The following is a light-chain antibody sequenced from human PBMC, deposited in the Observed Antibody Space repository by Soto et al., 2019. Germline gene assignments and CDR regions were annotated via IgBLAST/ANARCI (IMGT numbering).Light chain of an antibody. Sequence: EIVLTQSPGTLSLSPGERATLSCRASQTVSSSYLAWYQQKPGQAPRLLIYGASSRATGIPDRFSGGGSGTDFTLTISRLEPEDFAVYYCHQYGSSPRTFGQGTKVDI. CDR3: HQYGSSPRT. V-gene: IGKV3-20*01. CDR2: GAS. CDR1: QTVSSSY. J-gene: IGKJ1*01.